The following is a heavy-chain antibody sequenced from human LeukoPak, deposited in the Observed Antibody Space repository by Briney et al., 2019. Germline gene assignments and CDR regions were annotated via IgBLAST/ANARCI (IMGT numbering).Heavy chain of an antibody. D-gene: IGHD3-3*02. V-gene: IGHV3-11*05. J-gene: IGHJ3*02. CDR3: ARETVISSWAFDI. CDR2: ISSSSSYT. Sequence: LSLTCTVSGGSISSSSYYWGWIRQPPGKGLEWVSYISSSSSYTKYADSVKGRFTISRDNAKNSLYLQMNSLRAEETAVYHCARETVISSWAFDIWGQGTMVTVSS. CDR1: GGSISSSSYY.